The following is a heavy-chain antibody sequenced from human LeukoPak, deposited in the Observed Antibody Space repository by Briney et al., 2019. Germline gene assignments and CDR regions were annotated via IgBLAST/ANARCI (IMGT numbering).Heavy chain of an antibody. D-gene: IGHD3-22*01. Sequence: SETLSLTCTVSGGSISNYYWSWIRQPPGKGLEWIGYISYSGNTNRNPSLKSRVIMSVDTSKNQFSLKLSSVTAADTAVYYCASSLGKYYYDISGHYYVDSFDFWGQGTLVTVSS. J-gene: IGHJ4*02. CDR3: ASSLGKYYYDISGHYYVDSFDF. CDR1: GGSISNYY. V-gene: IGHV4-59*01. CDR2: ISYSGNT.